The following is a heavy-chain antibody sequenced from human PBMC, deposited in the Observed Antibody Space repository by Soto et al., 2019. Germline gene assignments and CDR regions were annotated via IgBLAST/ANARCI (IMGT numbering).Heavy chain of an antibody. V-gene: IGHV4-31*03. J-gene: IGHJ4*02. CDR3: AKDARGGTSGWYYFDN. CDR2: IYFSGST. CDR1: GDSISSGGYY. Sequence: SETLSLTCTVSGDSISSGGYYWSWIRQHPGKGLEWIGYIYFSGSTYYNPSLKSRVTISIDTSQNQVSLKLTSVTAADTAVYYCAKDARGGTSGWYYFDNWGQGTLVTVS. D-gene: IGHD6-19*01.